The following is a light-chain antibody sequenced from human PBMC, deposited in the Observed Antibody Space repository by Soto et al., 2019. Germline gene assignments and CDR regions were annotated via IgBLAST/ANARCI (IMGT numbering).Light chain of an antibody. CDR3: QKYNGVPWT. J-gene: IGKJ1*01. CDR2: AAS. CDR1: QGISNY. V-gene: IGKV1-27*01. Sequence: DIQITQSPFSLSASVGDRVTITCRASQGISNYLAWYQQKPGKVPKLLIYAASTLQSGVPSRFSGSGSGTDFTLTISSLQPEDVANYYCQKYNGVPWTFGQGTKVEIK.